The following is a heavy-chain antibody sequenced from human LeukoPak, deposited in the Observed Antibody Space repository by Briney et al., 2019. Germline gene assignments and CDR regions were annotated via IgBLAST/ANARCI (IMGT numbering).Heavy chain of an antibody. J-gene: IGHJ5*02. V-gene: IGHV3-23*01. D-gene: IGHD3-3*01. CDR1: GFTFSSYA. Sequence: GGSLRLSCAASGFTFSSYAMSWVRQAPGKGLEWVSAISGSGGSTYYADSVKGRFTISRDNSKNTLYLQMNSLRAEDTAVYYCAKDLAPQPRFFRFDPWGQGTLVTVSS. CDR3: AKDLAPQPRFFRFDP. CDR2: ISGSGGST.